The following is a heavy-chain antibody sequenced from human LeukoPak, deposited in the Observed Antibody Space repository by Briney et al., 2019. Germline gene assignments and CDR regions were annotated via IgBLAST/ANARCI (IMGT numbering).Heavy chain of an antibody. J-gene: IGHJ4*02. Sequence: LAGGSLRLSCAASGFTFSSYWMHWVRQAPGRGLVWVSRIDSDGSSPTYADSVKGRFTISRDNAKNTLFLQMNSLRAEDTAVYYCARSNYFFDSWGQGTLVTVSS. CDR1: GFTFSSYW. CDR3: ARSNYFFDS. CDR2: IDSDGSSP. D-gene: IGHD4-4*01. V-gene: IGHV3-74*01.